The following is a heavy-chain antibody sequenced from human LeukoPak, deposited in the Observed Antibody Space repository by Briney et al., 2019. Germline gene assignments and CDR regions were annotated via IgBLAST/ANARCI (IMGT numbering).Heavy chain of an antibody. CDR2: INHSGST. CDR1: SGSFSSYY. Sequence: PSETLSLTRAVYSGSFSSYYWSWIRQPPGKGLEWIGEINHSGSTNYNPSLKSRVTISVDTSKNQFSLRLNSVTAADTAVYYCARGAAGTAMPYFYNWGQGTLVTVSS. V-gene: IGHV4-34*01. J-gene: IGHJ4*02. CDR3: ARGAAGTAMPYFYN. D-gene: IGHD5-18*01.